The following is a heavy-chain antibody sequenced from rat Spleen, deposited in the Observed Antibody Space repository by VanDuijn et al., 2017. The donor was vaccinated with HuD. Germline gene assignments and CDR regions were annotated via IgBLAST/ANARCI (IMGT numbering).Heavy chain of an antibody. CDR1: GFTFSDYY. CDR3: TRGYVMDA. CDR2: ISSDGGNT. V-gene: IGHV5S13*01. J-gene: IGHJ4*01. Sequence: EVQLVESDGGLVRPGRSLKLSCAASGFTFSDYYMAWVRQAPTKGLEWVATISSDGGNTYYRDSVKGRFTISRDNAKNTQYLQMDSLRSEDTATYYCTRGYVMDAWGQGASVTVSS.